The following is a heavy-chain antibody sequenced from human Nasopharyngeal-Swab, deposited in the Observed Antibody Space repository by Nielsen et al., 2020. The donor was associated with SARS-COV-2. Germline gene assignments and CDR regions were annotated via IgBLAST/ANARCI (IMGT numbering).Heavy chain of an antibody. CDR2: IRSKANSYAT. J-gene: IGHJ4*02. CDR1: GFTFSGSA. CDR3: TGGVTMVRH. D-gene: IGHD3-10*01. V-gene: IGHV3-73*01. Sequence: GGSLRLSWAASGFTFSGSAMHWVHPASGKGLEWVGRIRSKANSYATAYAASVKGRFTISRDDSKNTAYLQMNSLKTEDTAVYYCTGGVTMVRHWGQGTLVTVSS.